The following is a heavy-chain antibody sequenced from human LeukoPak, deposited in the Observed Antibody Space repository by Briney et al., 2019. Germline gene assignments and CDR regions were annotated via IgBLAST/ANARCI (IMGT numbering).Heavy chain of an antibody. V-gene: IGHV1-69*13. Sequence: GASVKVSCKASGGTFSSYAISWVRQAPGQGLEWMGGIIPIFGTANYAQKFQGRVTITADESTSTAYMELSSLRSEDTAVYYCARISLFGTGKYYFDYWGQGTLVTVSS. CDR2: IIPIFGTA. J-gene: IGHJ4*02. D-gene: IGHD7-27*01. CDR1: GGTFSSYA. CDR3: ARISLFGTGKYYFDY.